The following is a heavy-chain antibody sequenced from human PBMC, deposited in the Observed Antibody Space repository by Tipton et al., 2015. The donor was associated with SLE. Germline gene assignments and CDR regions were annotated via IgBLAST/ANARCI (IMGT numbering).Heavy chain of an antibody. J-gene: IGHJ3*02. V-gene: IGHV4-61*02. D-gene: IGHD4/OR15-4a*01. CDR2: IYNTGST. Sequence: TLSLTCSVSGGSISFGSYYWSWLRQPPGKGMEWIGRIYNTGSTNYKSSLQGRVTISLDTSNNQFSLRLHSVTVADTAVYYCARGGLYGAIAYSVGFDIWGQGTLVTVSP. CDR3: ARGGLYGAIAYSVGFDI. CDR1: GGSISFGSYY.